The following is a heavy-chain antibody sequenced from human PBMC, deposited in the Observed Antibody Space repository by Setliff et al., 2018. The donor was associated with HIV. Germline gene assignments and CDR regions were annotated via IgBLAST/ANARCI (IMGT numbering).Heavy chain of an antibody. CDR1: GGSFSGYY. Sequence: SETLSLTCAVYGGSFSGYYWSWIRQPPGRGLEWIGEINHSGDTNYNPSLKSRVTISIDTFKNQFSMKLYSVTAADTAVYYCATASGYDLFMGAFDIWGQGTMVTVSS. D-gene: IGHD5-12*01. CDR3: ATASGYDLFMGAFDI. J-gene: IGHJ3*02. V-gene: IGHV4-34*01. CDR2: INHSGDT.